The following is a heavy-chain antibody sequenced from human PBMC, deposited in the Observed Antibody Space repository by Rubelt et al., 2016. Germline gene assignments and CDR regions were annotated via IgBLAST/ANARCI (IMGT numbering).Heavy chain of an antibody. CDR3: ARSKDTAMVTDADWYFDL. Sequence: QVQLVQSGAEVKKPGASVKVSCKASGYTFTSYAMHWVRQAPGHRLEWMGWINAGNGNTKYSQKFQGRGTITRDTSASTAYMELSSLRSEDTAVYYCARSKDTAMVTDADWYFDLWGRGTLVTVSS. J-gene: IGHJ2*01. V-gene: IGHV1-3*01. CDR1: GYTFTSYA. D-gene: IGHD5-18*01. CDR2: INAGNGNT.